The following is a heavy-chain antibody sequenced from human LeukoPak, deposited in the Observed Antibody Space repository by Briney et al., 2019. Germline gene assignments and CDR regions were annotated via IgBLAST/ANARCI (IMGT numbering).Heavy chain of an antibody. J-gene: IGHJ3*01. CDR3: ATPRTTVKTGGDGFDL. CDR2: ISYDGSNK. V-gene: IGHV3-30-3*01. Sequence: PGGSLRLSCAASGFTFSSYAMSWVRQAPGKGLEWVAVISYDGSNKYYADSVKGRFSISRDNSKNTVHLQMNSLRAEDTAMYYCATPRTTVKTGGDGFDLWGQGTMVTVSS. CDR1: GFTFSSYA. D-gene: IGHD4-17*01.